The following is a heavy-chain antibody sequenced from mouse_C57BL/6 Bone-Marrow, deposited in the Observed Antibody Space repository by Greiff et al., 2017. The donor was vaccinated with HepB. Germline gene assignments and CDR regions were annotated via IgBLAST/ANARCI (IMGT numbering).Heavy chain of an antibody. D-gene: IGHD1-1*01. CDR3: ANLLLRSYFDY. V-gene: IGHV1-64*01. CDR1: GYTFTSYW. Sequence: VQLQQSGAELVKPGASVKLSCKASGYTFTSYWMHWVKQRPGQGLEWIGMIHPNSGSTNYNEKFKSKATLTVDKSSSTAYMQLSSLTSEDSAVYYCANLLLRSYFDYWGQGTTLTVSS. CDR2: IHPNSGST. J-gene: IGHJ2*01.